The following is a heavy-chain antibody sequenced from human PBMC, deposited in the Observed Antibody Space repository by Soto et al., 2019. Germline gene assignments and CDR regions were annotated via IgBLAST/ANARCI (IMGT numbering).Heavy chain of an antibody. Sequence: QVQLVESGGGVVQPGRSLRLSCAASGFTFSSYGMHWVRQAPGKGLEWVAVISYDGSNKYYADSVKGRFTISRDNSKKTLYQQLNSLRAEDTAVYYCAKHLGYGDYPNPFDYWGQGTLVTVSS. CDR3: AKHLGYGDYPNPFDY. D-gene: IGHD4-17*01. J-gene: IGHJ4*02. CDR1: GFTFSSYG. CDR2: ISYDGSNK. V-gene: IGHV3-30*18.